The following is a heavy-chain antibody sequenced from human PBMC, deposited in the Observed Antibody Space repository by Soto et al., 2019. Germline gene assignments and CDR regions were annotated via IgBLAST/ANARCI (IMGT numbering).Heavy chain of an antibody. CDR1: GFTVSSNY. J-gene: IGHJ6*02. CDR3: ARDDFDGYGMDV. V-gene: IGHV3-53*02. Sequence: EVQLVETGGGLLQPGGSLRLSCAASGFTVSSNYMSWVRQAPGKGLEWVSVIYSGGSTYYADSVKGRFTISRDNSKNTLYLQMNSLRAEDTAVYYCARDDFDGYGMDVWGQGTTVTVSS. D-gene: IGHD2-21*01. CDR2: IYSGGST.